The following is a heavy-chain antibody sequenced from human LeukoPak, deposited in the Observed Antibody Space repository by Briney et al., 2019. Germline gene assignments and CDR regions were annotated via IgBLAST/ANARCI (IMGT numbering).Heavy chain of an antibody. J-gene: IGHJ4*02. Sequence: GGSLRLSCAASGFTFSSYGMHWVRQAPGKGLEWVAFIRYDGSNKYYADSVKGRFTISRDNSKNTLYLQMNSLRAEDTAVYYCAKDLRQQLVPETFNYWGQGTLVTVSS. CDR3: AKDLRQQLVPETFNY. V-gene: IGHV3-30*02. D-gene: IGHD6-13*01. CDR1: GFTFSSYG. CDR2: IRYDGSNK.